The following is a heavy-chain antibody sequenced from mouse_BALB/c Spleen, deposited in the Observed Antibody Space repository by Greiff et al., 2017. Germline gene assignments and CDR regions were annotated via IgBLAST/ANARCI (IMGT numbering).Heavy chain of an antibody. J-gene: IGHJ4*01. CDR2: IWTGGGT. D-gene: IGHD2-3*01. CDR3: VRDGDDGYPYAMDY. Sequence: VQLKESGPGLVAPSQSLSITCTVSGFSLTSYDISWIRQPPGKGLEWLGVIWTGGGTNYNSAFMSRLSISKDNSKSQVFLKMNSLQTDDTAIYYCVRDGDDGYPYAMDYWGQGTSVTVSS. CDR1: GFSLTSYD. V-gene: IGHV2-9-2*01.